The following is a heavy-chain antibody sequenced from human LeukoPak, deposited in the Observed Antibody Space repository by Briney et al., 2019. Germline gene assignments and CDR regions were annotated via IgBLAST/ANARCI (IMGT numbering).Heavy chain of an antibody. CDR1: GASLSSYY. D-gene: IGHD3-3*01. CDR2: ISDTGTT. Sequence: KTSETLSLTCNVSGASLSSYYWGWIRQSPGKGLEWLGYISDTGTTDYNPSLKSRGTLSLDMSKNQFSLRLTSVTAADTAVYYCVTGYYEPFDNWGQGTLVLVSS. V-gene: IGHV4-59*01. CDR3: VTGYYEPFDN. J-gene: IGHJ4*02.